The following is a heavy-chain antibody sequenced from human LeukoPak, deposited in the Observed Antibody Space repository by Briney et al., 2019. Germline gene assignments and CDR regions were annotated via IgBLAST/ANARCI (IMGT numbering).Heavy chain of an antibody. CDR2: ISGDGGST. D-gene: IGHD6-19*01. V-gene: IGHV3-43*02. CDR1: GFTFDDYA. Sequence: GGSLRLSCAASGFTFDDYAMHWVRQAPGKGLEWVSLISGDGGSTYYADSVKGRFTISRDNAKNSLYLQMNSLRAEDTAVYYCARAGGSGYFDYWGQGTLVTVSS. CDR3: ARAGGSGYFDY. J-gene: IGHJ4*02.